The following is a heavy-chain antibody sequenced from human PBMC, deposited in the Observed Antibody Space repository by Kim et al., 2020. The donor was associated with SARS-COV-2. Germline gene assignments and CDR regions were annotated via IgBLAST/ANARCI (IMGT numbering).Heavy chain of an antibody. CDR1: GGSISSGGYY. J-gene: IGHJ3*02. Sequence: SETLSLTCTVSGGSISSGGYYWIWIRQHPGKGLEWIGYIYYSGSTYYNPSLKIRVTISVYTSKNQFSLKLSSVTAADTAEYDCSRDLHKTNKRITMVRGVTDALDIGGKGTMVTVSS. CDR3: SRDLHKTNKRITMVRGVTDALDI. V-gene: IGHV4-31*03. CDR2: IYYSGST. D-gene: IGHD3-10*01.